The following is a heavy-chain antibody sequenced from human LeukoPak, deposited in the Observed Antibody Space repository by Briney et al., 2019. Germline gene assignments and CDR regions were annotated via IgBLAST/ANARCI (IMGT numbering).Heavy chain of an antibody. J-gene: IGHJ4*02. CDR2: INPNTGGT. D-gene: IGHD5-24*01. V-gene: IGHV1-2*02. CDR3: ARVRDGNTVDFDY. CDR1: GYTFTGYY. Sequence: ASVKVSCKASGYTFTGYYIHWVRQAPGQGPEWMGYINPNTGGTKYAQKFQDRATMTRDTSISTAYMELSRLRSDDTAVYYCARVRDGNTVDFDYWGQGTLVTVSS.